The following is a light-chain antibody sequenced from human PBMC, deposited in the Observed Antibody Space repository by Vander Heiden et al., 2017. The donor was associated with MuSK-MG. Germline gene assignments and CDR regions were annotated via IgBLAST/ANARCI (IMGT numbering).Light chain of an antibody. J-gene: IGKJ4*01. CDR3: QKYNSAPPLT. Sequence: DIQMTQSPSSLSASVGDRVTITCRASQGISNYLAWYQQKPGKGPKLLIYAASTLQSGVPSRFSGSGSGTDFTLTISSRQPEDVATYYCQKYNSAPPLTFGGGTKVETK. V-gene: IGKV1-27*01. CDR2: AAS. CDR1: QGISNY.